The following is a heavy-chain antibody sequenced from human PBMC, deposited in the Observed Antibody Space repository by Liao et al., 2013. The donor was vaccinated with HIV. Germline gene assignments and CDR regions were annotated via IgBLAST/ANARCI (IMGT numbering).Heavy chain of an antibody. V-gene: IGHV4-4*07. CDR1: GGSISGYY. Sequence: QVQLQESGPGLVKPSETLSLTCAVSGGSISGYYWSWIRQPAGKGLEWVGRIFSTGSTNYNPSLKSRVTMSVDTSKNQFSLKLRSVTAADTAVYFCARTPGANYFDPWGQGTLVTVSS. CDR3: ARTPGANYFDP. D-gene: IGHD7-27*01. CDR2: IFSTGST. J-gene: IGHJ5*02.